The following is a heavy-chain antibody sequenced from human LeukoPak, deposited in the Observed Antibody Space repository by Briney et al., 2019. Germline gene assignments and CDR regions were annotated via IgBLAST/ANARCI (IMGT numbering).Heavy chain of an antibody. CDR1: GYSFTSYW. Sequence: GESLKISCKGSGYSFTSYWIGWVRQMPGKGLEWMGIIYPGDSDTRYSPSFQGQVTISADKSISAAYLQWSSLKASDTAMYYCARAYDSSGYYVDYWGQGTLVTVSS. CDR2: IYPGDSDT. V-gene: IGHV5-51*01. J-gene: IGHJ4*02. D-gene: IGHD3-22*01. CDR3: ARAYDSSGYYVDY.